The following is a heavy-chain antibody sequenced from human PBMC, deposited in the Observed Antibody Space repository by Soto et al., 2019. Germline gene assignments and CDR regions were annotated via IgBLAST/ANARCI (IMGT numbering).Heavy chain of an antibody. V-gene: IGHV3-33*03. CDR3: ATGFFAAVYGAHCDY. CDR2: VRYDGRAE. CDR1: GFTFSTYG. Sequence: QVHRVESGGGVVQPGTSLRRSCAASGFTFSTYGLHWARQAPGKGLEYVAGVRYDGRAEYYVDSVRGRFTISRDNYKNMLTIPMTSPRAEDTAVYYSATGFFAAVYGAHCDYWGQGTQVTVYS. J-gene: IGHJ4*02. D-gene: IGHD6-25*01.